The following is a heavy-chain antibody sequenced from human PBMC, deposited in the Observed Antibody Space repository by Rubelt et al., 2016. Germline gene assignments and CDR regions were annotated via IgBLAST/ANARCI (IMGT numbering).Heavy chain of an antibody. D-gene: IGHD2-15*01. Sequence: EAQLVESGGGVVQPGGSLRLSCEVSGFTLSNYWMHWVRQVPGKGLVWVSRINTDGSKTSYADSVKGRFSISRDNAKNTLYLEMTSLKGDDTAAYYCVREVVAFDIWGQGTTVTVSS. V-gene: IGHV3-74*01. J-gene: IGHJ6*02. CDR3: VREVVAFDI. CDR1: GFTLSNYW. CDR2: INTDGSKT.